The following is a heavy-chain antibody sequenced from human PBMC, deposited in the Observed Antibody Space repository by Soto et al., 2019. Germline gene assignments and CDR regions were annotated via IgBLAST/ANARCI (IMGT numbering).Heavy chain of an antibody. CDR1: GFTFNNAW. Sequence: GGSLRLSCAASGFTFNNAWLNSVCQAPGKGLEWVGRIKSRIDGETTDYAAPVQGRFTISRDDSKNTLYLQMNNPTTEDTAVYYCATGVLPPDYWGQGTLDTLSS. CDR3: ATGVLPPDY. CDR2: IKSRIDGETT. J-gene: IGHJ4*02. V-gene: IGHV3-15*01.